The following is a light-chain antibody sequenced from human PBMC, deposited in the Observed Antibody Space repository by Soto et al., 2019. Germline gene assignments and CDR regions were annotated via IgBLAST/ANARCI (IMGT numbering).Light chain of an antibody. CDR1: QSVDTN. CDR3: QQYQYWPPRT. J-gene: IGKJ1*01. V-gene: IGKV3-15*01. CDR2: GAS. Sequence: VMTQSLGTLSVSPGERATLSCRASQSVDTNLAWYQQKPGQAPRLLISGASTRATGVSARFSGSGSGTEFTLTISSLQSEDFAVYYCQQYQYWPPRTFGQGTKVDIK.